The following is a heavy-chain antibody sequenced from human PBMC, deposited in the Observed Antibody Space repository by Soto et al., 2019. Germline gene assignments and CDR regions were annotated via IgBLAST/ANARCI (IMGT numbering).Heavy chain of an antibody. V-gene: IGHV1-3*01. CDR1: GYTFTSYA. CDR2: INAGNGNT. Sequence: ASVKVSCKASGYTFTSYAMHWVRQAPGQRLEWMGWINAGNGNTKYSQKFQGRVTITRDTSASTAYMELSSLRSEDTAVYYCARDGRLMELLWFGELWGGYFDYWGQGTLVTVSS. J-gene: IGHJ4*02. CDR3: ARDGRLMELLWFGELWGGYFDY. D-gene: IGHD3-10*01.